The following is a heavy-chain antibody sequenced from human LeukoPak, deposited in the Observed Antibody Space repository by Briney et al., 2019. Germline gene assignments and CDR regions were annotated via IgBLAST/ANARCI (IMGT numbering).Heavy chain of an antibody. CDR1: GDSISSDGYA. J-gene: IGHJ5*02. CDR2: IYYSGST. Sequence: PSETLSLTCAVSGDSISSDGYAWNWIRQPPGKGLEWIGYIYYSGSTYFNPSLKSRVTMSVDTSKNQFSLKLTSVTAADTAVYYCARPVPSRLGWFDPWGQGTLATVSS. CDR3: ARPVPSRLGWFDP. D-gene: IGHD1-1*01. V-gene: IGHV4-30-4*07.